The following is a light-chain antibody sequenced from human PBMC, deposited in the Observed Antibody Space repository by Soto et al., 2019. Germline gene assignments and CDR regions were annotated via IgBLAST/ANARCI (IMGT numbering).Light chain of an antibody. V-gene: IGKV1-5*01. CDR3: QQDNHQ. CDR2: DAS. Sequence: GDRVTITCRASQNIDKWLAWYQQKPGKAPKRLIFDASSLESGVPSRFSGTGSGTEFTLTISSLQPDDFATYYCQQDNHQFGGGTKVEI. J-gene: IGKJ4*02. CDR1: QNIDKW.